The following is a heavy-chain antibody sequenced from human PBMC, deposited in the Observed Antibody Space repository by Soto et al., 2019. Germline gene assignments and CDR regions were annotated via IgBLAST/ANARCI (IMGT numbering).Heavy chain of an antibody. Sequence: ASVNVSCKASGYTFTSYYMHWVRQAPGQGLEWMGIINPSGGSTRYAQKFQGRVTMTRDTSTSTVYMELSSLRSEDTAVYYCARGLIYDSSGYYFAYWGQGTLVTVSS. CDR2: INPSGGST. CDR1: GYTFTSYY. CDR3: ARGLIYDSSGYYFAY. J-gene: IGHJ4*02. V-gene: IGHV1-46*01. D-gene: IGHD3-22*01.